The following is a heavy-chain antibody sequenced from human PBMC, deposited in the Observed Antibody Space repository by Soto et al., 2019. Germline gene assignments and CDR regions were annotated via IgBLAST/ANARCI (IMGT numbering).Heavy chain of an antibody. CDR3: ASTSHYYYYGMDV. CDR1: GYSFTSYW. CDR2: IYPGDSDT. V-gene: IGHV5-51*01. J-gene: IGHJ6*02. Sequence: GESLKISCKGSGYSFTSYWIGWVRQMPGKGLEWMGIIYPGDSDTRYSPSFQGQVTISADKSISTAYLQWSSLKASDTAMYYCASTSHYYYYGMDVWGQGTSVTVSS.